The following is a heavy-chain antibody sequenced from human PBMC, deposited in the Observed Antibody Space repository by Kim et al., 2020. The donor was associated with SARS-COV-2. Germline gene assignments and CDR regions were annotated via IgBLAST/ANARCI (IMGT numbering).Heavy chain of an antibody. V-gene: IGHV3-23*01. Sequence: ESVIGLFTISRDNPQNTLYLQMNSLRAEDTAIYYCARVGRRTTTIFDPFDIWGQGTMVTVSS. D-gene: IGHD1-1*01. CDR3: ARVGRRTTTIFDPFDI. J-gene: IGHJ3*02.